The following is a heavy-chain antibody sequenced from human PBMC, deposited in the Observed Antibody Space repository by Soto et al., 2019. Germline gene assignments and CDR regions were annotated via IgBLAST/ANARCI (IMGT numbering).Heavy chain of an antibody. D-gene: IGHD6-13*01. CDR1: GGSISSYY. J-gene: IGHJ6*03. CDR3: ARSREPLGAAAGRATRGYYYMDV. V-gene: IGHV4-59*08. CDR2: IYYSGST. Sequence: SETLSLTCTVSGGSISSYYWSWIRQPPGKGLEWIGYIYYSGSTNYNPSLKSRVTISVDTSKNQFSLKLSSVTAADTAVYYCARSREPLGAAAGRATRGYYYMDVWGKGTTVTVSS.